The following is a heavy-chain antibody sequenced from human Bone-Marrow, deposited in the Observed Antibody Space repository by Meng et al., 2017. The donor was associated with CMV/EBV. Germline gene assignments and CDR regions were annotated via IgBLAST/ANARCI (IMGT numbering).Heavy chain of an antibody. J-gene: IGHJ4*02. Sequence: GESLKISCAASGFTFSSHWMSWVRQAPGKGLEWVACIKQDGSEKYYVDSVKGRFTISRDNAKNSLYLQMNSLRAEDTAVYYCARDNHGSGIDYWGQGTRVTGSS. CDR3: ARDNHGSGIDY. D-gene: IGHD3-10*01. V-gene: IGHV3-7*01. CDR2: IKQDGSEK. CDR1: GFTFSSHW.